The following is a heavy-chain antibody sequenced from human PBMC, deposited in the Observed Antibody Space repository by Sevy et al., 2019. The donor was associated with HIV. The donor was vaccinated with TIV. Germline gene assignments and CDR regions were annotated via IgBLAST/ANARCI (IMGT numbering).Heavy chain of an antibody. J-gene: IGHJ4*02. CDR1: GFSFSSYW. Sequence: GGSLRLSFAASGFSFSSYWMTWFRQAPGKELEWVANVNLDGSGKCYVDSVKGRFTISRDNARNSLSLQMNSLRAEDTAVYYCARSVDYWGQGTLVTVSS. V-gene: IGHV3-7*01. CDR2: VNLDGSGK. CDR3: ARSVDY.